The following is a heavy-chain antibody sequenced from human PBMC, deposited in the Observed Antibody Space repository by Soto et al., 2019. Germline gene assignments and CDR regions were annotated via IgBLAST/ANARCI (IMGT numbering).Heavy chain of an antibody. V-gene: IGHV4-31*03. CDR1: GGSISSGGYY. D-gene: IGHD6-6*01. CDR3: ARDGFSEYSSSSGPIDDAFDI. CDR2: IYYSGST. Sequence: SETLSLTCTVSGGSISSGGYYWSWIRQHPGKGLEWIGYIYYSGSTYYNPSLKSRVTISVDTSKNQFSLKLSSVTAADTAVYYCARDGFSEYSSSSGPIDDAFDIWGQGTMVTVSS. J-gene: IGHJ3*02.